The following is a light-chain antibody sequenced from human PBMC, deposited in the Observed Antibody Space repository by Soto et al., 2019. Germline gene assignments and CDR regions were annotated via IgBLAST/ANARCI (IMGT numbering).Light chain of an antibody. CDR2: GAS. J-gene: IGKJ5*01. Sequence: ESVLTQSPGTLSLAPGERATLSCRSSQSISSNLAWYQQQPGQAPRLLIYGASTRATGIPPRFSGSGSGTEFTITISSLQSEDFAVYYCLQYKNWPSTFGQGTRLEIK. CDR3: LQYKNWPST. V-gene: IGKV3-15*01. CDR1: QSISSN.